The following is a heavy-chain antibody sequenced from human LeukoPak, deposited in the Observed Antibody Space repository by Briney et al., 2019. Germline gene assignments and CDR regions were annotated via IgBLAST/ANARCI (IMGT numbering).Heavy chain of an antibody. D-gene: IGHD3-3*01. J-gene: IGHJ4*02. CDR1: GGSISSHY. CDR3: ARGYYDVWSGYPKNYFDY. Sequence: SETLSLTCTVSGGSISSHYWSWIRQPPGKGLEWIGYIYYSGSTNYNPSLKSRVTISVDTSKNQFSLKLSSVTAADTVVYYCARGYYDVWSGYPKNYFDYWGQGSLVTVSS. CDR2: IYYSGST. V-gene: IGHV4-59*11.